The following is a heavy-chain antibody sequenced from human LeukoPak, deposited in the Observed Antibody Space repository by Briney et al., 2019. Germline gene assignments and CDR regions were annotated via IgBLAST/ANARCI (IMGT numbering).Heavy chain of an antibody. V-gene: IGHV4-39*07. CDR2: IYHSGST. CDR3: ARGPYYDILTGYPDAFDI. D-gene: IGHD3-9*01. CDR1: GDSISTSNSY. Sequence: PSETLSLTCTVSGDSISTSNSYWGWIRQPPGKGLEWIGSIYHSGSTYYNPSLKSRVTISVDTSKNQFSLKLSSVTAADTAVYYCARGPYYDILTGYPDAFDIWGQGTMVTVSS. J-gene: IGHJ3*02.